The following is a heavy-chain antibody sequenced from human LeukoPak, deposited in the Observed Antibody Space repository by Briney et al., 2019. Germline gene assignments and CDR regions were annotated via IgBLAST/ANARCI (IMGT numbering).Heavy chain of an antibody. V-gene: IGHV3-30*02. CDR1: GFTFSSYG. Sequence: PGGSLRLSCAASGFTFSSYGMHWVRQAPGKGLEWVAFIRYDGSNKYYADSVKCRFTISRDNSKNTLYLQMNSLRAEDTAVFYCARPRNRYHWNYGHFDYWGQGTLVTVSS. CDR3: ARPRNRYHWNYGHFDY. J-gene: IGHJ4*02. CDR2: IRYDGSNK. D-gene: IGHD1-7*01.